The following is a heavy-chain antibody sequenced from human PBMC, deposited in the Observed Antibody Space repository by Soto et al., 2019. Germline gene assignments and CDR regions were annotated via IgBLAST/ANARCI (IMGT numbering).Heavy chain of an antibody. V-gene: IGHV4-34*01. CDR2: INHSGST. J-gene: IGHJ4*02. D-gene: IGHD3-16*02. Sequence: SETLSLTCAVYGGSFNGYYWSWIRQPPGKGLEWIGEINHSGSTNYNPSLKSRVTISVDTSKNQFSLKLSSVTAANTAVYYCARVQRTYYDYVWGSYRPYYFEYWGQGTLVTV. CDR3: ARVQRTYYDYVWGSYRPYYFEY. CDR1: GGSFNGYY.